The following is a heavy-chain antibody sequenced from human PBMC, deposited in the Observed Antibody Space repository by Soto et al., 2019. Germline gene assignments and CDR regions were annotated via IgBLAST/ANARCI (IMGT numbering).Heavy chain of an antibody. CDR2: LYYGLSA. J-gene: IGHJ4*02. Sequence: PSETLSLTCTASGGSISSYYWSWIRQPPGKGLVSIGYLYYGLSANYNPSLKSRVTLSVDTSTNQCSLTLSSMTAADTAVYYCALRSMAVVPGYWGQGTLVTVSS. CDR1: GGSISSYY. CDR3: ALRSMAVVPGY. D-gene: IGHD3-22*01. V-gene: IGHV4-59*01.